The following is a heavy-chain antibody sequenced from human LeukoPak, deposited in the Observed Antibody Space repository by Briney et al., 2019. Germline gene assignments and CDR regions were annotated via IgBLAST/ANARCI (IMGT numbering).Heavy chain of an antibody. D-gene: IGHD3-22*01. V-gene: IGHV1-2*04. J-gene: IGHJ4*02. Sequence: SVKVSCKASGYTFTGYYMHWVRQAPGQGLGWLGWINPNSCDTNYPPKLQVWVTMTRDTSISTAYMELSRLRSDDTAVYYCARDPNYYDSSGPPDYWGQGTLVTVSS. CDR3: ARDPNYYDSSGPPDY. CDR1: GYTFTGYY. CDR2: INPNSCDT.